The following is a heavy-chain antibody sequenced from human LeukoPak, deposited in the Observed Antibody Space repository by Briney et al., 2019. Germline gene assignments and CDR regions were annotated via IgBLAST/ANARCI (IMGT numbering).Heavy chain of an antibody. J-gene: IGHJ6*02. V-gene: IGHV3-30-3*01. Sequence: GGSLRLSCAASGFTFSSYAMHWVRQAPGKGLEWVAVISYDGSNKYYADSVKGRFTISRDNSKNTLYLQMNSLRAEDTAVYYCARESRPSGYYYYGMDVWGQGTTVTVSS. CDR1: GFTFSSYA. CDR2: ISYDGSNK. CDR3: ARESRPSGYYYYGMDV. D-gene: IGHD3-10*01.